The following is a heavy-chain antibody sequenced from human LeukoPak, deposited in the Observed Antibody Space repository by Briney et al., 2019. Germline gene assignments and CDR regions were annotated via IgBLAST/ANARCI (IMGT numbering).Heavy chain of an antibody. CDR3: AREGVVGATANHYDY. D-gene: IGHD1-26*01. Sequence: PGGSLRLSCAASGFTFSSYSMNWVRQAPGKGLEWVSFISGTSSYIYYADSVKGRFTISRDNAKNSLYLQMNSLRAEDTGVYYCAREGVVGATANHYDYWGQGSLVTVSS. J-gene: IGHJ4*02. CDR1: GFTFSSYS. V-gene: IGHV3-21*01. CDR2: ISGTSSYI.